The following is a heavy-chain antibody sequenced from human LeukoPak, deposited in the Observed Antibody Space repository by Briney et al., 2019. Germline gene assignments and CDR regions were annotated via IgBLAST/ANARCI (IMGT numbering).Heavy chain of an antibody. CDR2: MNPNSGNT. D-gene: IGHD6-19*01. CDR1: GYTFTSYD. Sequence: GASVKVSCKASGYTFTSYDINWVRQATGRGLEWMGWMNPNSGNTGYAQKFQGRVTITRNTSMDTAYMELTSLRYEDTAVYYCARGTRIAVAGTSQRKKFDDWGQGTLVTVSS. CDR3: ARGTRIAVAGTSQRKKFDD. V-gene: IGHV1-8*01. J-gene: IGHJ4*02.